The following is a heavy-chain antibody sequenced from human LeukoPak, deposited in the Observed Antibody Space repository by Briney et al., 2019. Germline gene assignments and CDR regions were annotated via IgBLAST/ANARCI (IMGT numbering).Heavy chain of an antibody. CDR1: GFTFSTYA. V-gene: IGHV3-23*01. CDR2: LTGGGGGT. J-gene: IGHJ4*02. CDR3: AKDKGAVTGTLEC. D-gene: IGHD1-14*01. Sequence: PGGSLRLSCAASGFTFSTYAMSWVRQAPGKGLEWVSGLTGGGGGTSYADSVKGRFTISRDNSKNTLYLQMNSLRAEDTAVYYCAKDKGAVTGTLECWGQGTLVTVSS.